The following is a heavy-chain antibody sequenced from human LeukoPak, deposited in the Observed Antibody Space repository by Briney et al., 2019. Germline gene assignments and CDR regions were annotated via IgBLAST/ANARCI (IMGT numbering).Heavy chain of an antibody. CDR2: IIPIFGTA. CDR3: AREVSAVAGTRLYYFDY. V-gene: IGHV1-69*05. J-gene: IGHJ4*02. D-gene: IGHD6-19*01. CDR1: GGTFSSYA. Sequence: GASVKVSCKASGGTFSSYAISWVRQAPGQGLEWMGRIIPIFGTANYAQKSQGRVTITTDESTSTAYMELSSLRSEDTAVYYCAREVSAVAGTRLYYFDYWGQGTLDTVSS.